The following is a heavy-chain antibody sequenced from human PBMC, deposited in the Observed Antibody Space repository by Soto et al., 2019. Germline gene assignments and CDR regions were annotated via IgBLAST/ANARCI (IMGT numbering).Heavy chain of an antibody. CDR2: INEDGSHT. D-gene: IGHD5-12*01. Sequence: EVQLVESGGGLVQPGGSLRLTCTGSEFTFRIYWMHWVRQAPGKGLVWVARINEDGSHTDHADSVKGRFGISRDNAKNTLFLQMNRLRADDTGLYYCVRGSSGSPGIDYWGQGTLLTVSS. V-gene: IGHV3-74*01. CDR1: EFTFRIYW. CDR3: VRGSSGSPGIDY. J-gene: IGHJ4*02.